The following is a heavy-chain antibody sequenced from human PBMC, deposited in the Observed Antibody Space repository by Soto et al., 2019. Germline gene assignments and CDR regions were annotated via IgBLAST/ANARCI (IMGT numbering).Heavy chain of an antibody. CDR2: ISGSGGST. V-gene: IGHV3-23*01. Sequence: GGSLRLSCAASGFTFSSYAMSWVRQAPGKGLEWVSAISGSGGSTYYADSVKGRFTISRDNSKNTLYLQMNSLRAEDTAVYYCAKDRAGSSGYYPEYFDYWGQGTLVTVSS. CDR1: GFTFSSYA. J-gene: IGHJ4*02. D-gene: IGHD3-22*01. CDR3: AKDRAGSSGYYPEYFDY.